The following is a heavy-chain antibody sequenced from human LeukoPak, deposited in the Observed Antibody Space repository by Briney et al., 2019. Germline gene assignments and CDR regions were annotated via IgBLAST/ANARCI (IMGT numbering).Heavy chain of an antibody. Sequence: PSETLSLTCTVSGGPISSSRYYWGWIRQPPGKGLEWIGTIYYSGSTYYNPSLKSRVTISVDTSKNQFSLKLSSVTAADTAVYYCARSFGFWFDPWGQGTLVTVSS. V-gene: IGHV4-39*07. CDR2: IYYSGST. D-gene: IGHD3-10*01. CDR1: GGPISSSRYY. CDR3: ARSFGFWFDP. J-gene: IGHJ5*02.